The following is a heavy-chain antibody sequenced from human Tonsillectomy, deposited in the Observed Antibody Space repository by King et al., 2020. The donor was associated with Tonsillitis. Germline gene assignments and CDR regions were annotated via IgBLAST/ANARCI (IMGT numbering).Heavy chain of an antibody. CDR2: IYYSGST. CDR1: GGSISSSSYY. CDR3: ARLTSTVTAAY. V-gene: IGHV4-39*01. D-gene: IGHD4-17*01. Sequence: QLQESGPGLVKPSETLSLTCTVSGGSISSSSYYWGWIRQPPGKGLEWIGRIYYSGSTYYNPSLKSRVTISVDTSKNQFSLKLSSVTAADTAVYYCARLTSTVTAAYWGQGTLVTVSS. J-gene: IGHJ4*02.